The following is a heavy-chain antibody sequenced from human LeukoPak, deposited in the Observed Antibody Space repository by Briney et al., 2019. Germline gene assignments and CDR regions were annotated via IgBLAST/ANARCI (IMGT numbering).Heavy chain of an antibody. Sequence: GGSLRLSCATSQFKFNHYGLTWVRQAPGKGREGVASIPSSGGSTQYADSVQGWFTISRDNSKNTLYLQMDSLRAEDTAVYYCAKDPNGDYIGTFDIWGQGTMVTVSS. V-gene: IGHV3-23*01. J-gene: IGHJ3*02. CDR2: IPSSGGST. CDR1: QFKFNHYG. D-gene: IGHD4-17*01. CDR3: AKDPNGDYIGTFDI.